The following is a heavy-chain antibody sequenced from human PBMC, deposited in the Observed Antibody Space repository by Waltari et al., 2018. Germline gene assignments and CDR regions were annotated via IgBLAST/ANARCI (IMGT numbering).Heavy chain of an antibody. Sequence: QVQLQESGPGLLKPSDPLSLTCTVSGGSLSTYYWSWIRQPPGKGLEWIGYIYYSGTTNYNPSLKSRVTISVDTSKNQFSRRLSSVTAADTAVYYCARGYSGNYGRFDYWGQGTLVTVSS. CDR2: IYYSGTT. CDR3: ARGYSGNYGRFDY. CDR1: GGSLSTYY. D-gene: IGHD5-12*01. V-gene: IGHV4-59*01. J-gene: IGHJ4*02.